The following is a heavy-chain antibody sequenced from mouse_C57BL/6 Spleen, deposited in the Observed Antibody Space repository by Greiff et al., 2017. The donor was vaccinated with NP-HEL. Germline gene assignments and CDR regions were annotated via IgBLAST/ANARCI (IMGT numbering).Heavy chain of an antibody. CDR3: ARGLRGAMDY. Sequence: EVMLVESGGGLVKPGGSLKLSCAASGFTFSDYGMHWVRQAPEKGLEWVAYISSGSSTIYYADTVKGRFTISRDNAKNTLFLQMTSLRSEDTAMYYCARGLRGAMDYWGQGTSVTVSS. CDR1: GFTFSDYG. J-gene: IGHJ4*01. CDR2: ISSGSSTI. V-gene: IGHV5-17*01. D-gene: IGHD3-1*01.